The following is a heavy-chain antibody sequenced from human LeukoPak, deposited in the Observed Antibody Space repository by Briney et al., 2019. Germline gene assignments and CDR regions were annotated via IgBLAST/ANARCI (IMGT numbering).Heavy chain of an antibody. CDR2: IKQDGSEK. V-gene: IGHV3-7*01. CDR3: ARDPVAARPNYYYMDV. Sequence: GGSLRLSCAASGFTFSSYWMSWVRQAPGKGLEWVANIKQDGSEKYYVDSVKGRFTISRDNAKNSLSLQMNSLRAEDTAVYYCARDPVAARPNYYYMDVWGKGTTVTVSS. J-gene: IGHJ6*03. D-gene: IGHD6-6*01. CDR1: GFTFSSYW.